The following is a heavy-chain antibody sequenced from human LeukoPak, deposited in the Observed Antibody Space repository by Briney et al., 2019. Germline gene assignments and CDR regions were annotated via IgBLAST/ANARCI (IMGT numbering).Heavy chain of an antibody. CDR2: ISYDGSNK. CDR1: GFYFTTYA. J-gene: IGHJ4*02. Sequence: GGSLRLSCAASGFYFTTYAMSRVRQAPGKGLEWVAVISYDGSNKYYADSVKGRFTISRDNSKNTLYLQMNSLRAEDTAVYYCAKDGDSSGYYWYYFDYWGQGTLVTVSS. V-gene: IGHV3-30*18. D-gene: IGHD3-22*01. CDR3: AKDGDSSGYYWYYFDY.